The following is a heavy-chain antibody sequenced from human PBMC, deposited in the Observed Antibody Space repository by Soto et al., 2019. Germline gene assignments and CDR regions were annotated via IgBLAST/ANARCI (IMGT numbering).Heavy chain of an antibody. CDR1: GGSFSGYQ. Sequence: SETLSLTCAVFGGSFSGYQWTWIRQTPGKGLEWIGEINDSGNINYNPSLKSRVTISVDTSKNQFSLNLSSVTAADTAVYYCARPVGVEQQLVHDAFDIWGQGTMVTVSS. D-gene: IGHD6-13*01. CDR3: ARPVGVEQQLVHDAFDI. V-gene: IGHV4-34*01. CDR2: INDSGNI. J-gene: IGHJ3*02.